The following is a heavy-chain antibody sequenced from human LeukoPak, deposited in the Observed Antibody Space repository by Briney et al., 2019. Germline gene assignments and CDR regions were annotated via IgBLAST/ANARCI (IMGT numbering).Heavy chain of an antibody. CDR1: GGTFSSYA. Sequence: ASVKVSCKASGGTFSSYAISWVRQAPGQGLEWMGGIIPIFGTANYAQKFQGRVTITTDESTSTAYMELSSLRSEDTAVYYCARYLSSGGHYYYYMDVWGKGTTVTVSS. D-gene: IGHD3-10*01. J-gene: IGHJ6*03. CDR2: IIPIFGTA. V-gene: IGHV1-69*05. CDR3: ARYLSSGGHYYYYMDV.